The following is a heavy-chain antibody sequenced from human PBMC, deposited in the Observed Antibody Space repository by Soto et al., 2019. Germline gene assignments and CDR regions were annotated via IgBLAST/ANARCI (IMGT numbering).Heavy chain of an antibody. V-gene: IGHV3-33*01. Sequence: PGGSLRLSCAASGFTFSSYGMHLVRQAPGKGLEWGAFIWYDGSNKYYADSVKGRFTISRDNSKNTLYLQMNSLRAEDTAAYYCAREVSPRFNCSSTSCSYYYYYGMEVWGEGTTVTVS. J-gene: IGHJ6*02. CDR3: AREVSPRFNCSSTSCSYYYYYGMEV. D-gene: IGHD2-2*01. CDR1: GFTFSSYG. CDR2: IWYDGSNK.